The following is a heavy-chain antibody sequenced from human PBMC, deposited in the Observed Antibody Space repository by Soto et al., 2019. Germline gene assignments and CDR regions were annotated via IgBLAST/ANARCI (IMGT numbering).Heavy chain of an antibody. D-gene: IGHD3-10*01. V-gene: IGHV3-23*01. J-gene: IGHJ5*02. CDR2: ISGSGGST. CDR1: GFTFSSYA. Sequence: EVQLYESGGGLVQPGGSLRLSCAASGFTFSSYAMSWVRQAPGKGLEWVSAISGSGGSTYYADSVKGRFTISRDNSKNTLYLQMNSLRAEDTAVYYCAKDRILWFGELTWGWFDPWGQGTLVTVSS. CDR3: AKDRILWFGELTWGWFDP.